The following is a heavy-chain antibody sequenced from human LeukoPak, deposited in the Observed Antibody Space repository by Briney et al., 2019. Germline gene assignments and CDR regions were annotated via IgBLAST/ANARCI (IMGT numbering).Heavy chain of an antibody. CDR1: GFTFSSHA. CDR2: INADSASI. J-gene: IGHJ4*02. V-gene: IGHV3-23*01. CDR3: VYYDSSGYYYGRLRY. Sequence: PGGSLRLSCAASGFTFSSHAMSWVRRIPGKGLEWVSSINADSASISYTGSVKGRVTISRDNSKKTLYLQVNSLRAEDTAAYFCVYYDSSGYYYGRLRYWGQGTPVTVSS. D-gene: IGHD3-22*01.